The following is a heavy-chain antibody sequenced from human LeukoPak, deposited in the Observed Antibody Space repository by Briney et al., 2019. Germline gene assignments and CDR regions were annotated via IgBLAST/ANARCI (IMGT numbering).Heavy chain of an antibody. Sequence: AAVKVSFTASGYSFTGYYIHWVRQAPGQGLEWMGWINPNSGGTNYAQKFQGRVTITRDTAISTAYMELSSLRADDTAVYYCAKIKQRLVYFDYWGQGTLVTVSS. J-gene: IGHJ4*02. CDR3: AKIKQRLVYFDY. D-gene: IGHD6-13*01. V-gene: IGHV1-2*02. CDR1: GYSFTGYY. CDR2: INPNSGGT.